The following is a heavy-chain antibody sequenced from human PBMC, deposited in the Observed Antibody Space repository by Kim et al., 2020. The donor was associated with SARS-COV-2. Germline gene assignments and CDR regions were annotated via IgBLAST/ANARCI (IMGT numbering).Heavy chain of an antibody. CDR2: IWYDGSNK. V-gene: IGHV3-33*06. D-gene: IGHD3-10*01. CDR3: AKDPGLWFGEFYYYYGMDV. Sequence: GGSLRLSCAASGFTFSSYGMHWVRQAPGKGLEWVAVIWYDGSNKYYADSVKGRFTISRDNSKNTLYLQMNSLRAEDTAVYYCAKDPGLWFGEFYYYYGMDVWGQGTTVTVSS. J-gene: IGHJ6*02. CDR1: GFTFSSYG.